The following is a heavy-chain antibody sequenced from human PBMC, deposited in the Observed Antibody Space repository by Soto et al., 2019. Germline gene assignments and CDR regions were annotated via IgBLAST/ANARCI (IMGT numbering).Heavy chain of an antibody. D-gene: IGHD2-15*01. CDR2: ILKDGKSK. CDR1: GFILSDFA. CDR3: AKTGCNGGSCFSWFDP. V-gene: IGHV3-30*04. J-gene: IGHJ5*02. Sequence: QVQLVESGGGVVQPGGSLRLSCAASGFILSDFAMHWVRQAPGRGLEWVAVILKDGKSKYYADSVRGRFTISSDTSKDTIFLQLTSLSLDDSAVYYCAKTGCNGGSCFSWFDPWGQGTPVIVSS.